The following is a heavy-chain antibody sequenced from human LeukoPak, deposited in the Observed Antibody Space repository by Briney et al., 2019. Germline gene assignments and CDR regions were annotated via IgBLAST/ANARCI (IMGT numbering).Heavy chain of an antibody. CDR2: IYYSGST. V-gene: IGHV4-30-4*08. J-gene: IGHJ4*02. CDR1: GGSISSGDYY. D-gene: IGHD2-2*01. CDR3: ARLHSAAMVFDY. Sequence: SETLTLTCTVSGGSISSGDYYWSWIRQPPGKGLEWIGHIYYSGSTYYIPSLKSRVTMSVDTSKNQFSLKLSSVTAADTAVFYCARLHSAAMVFDYWGQGTLVTVSS.